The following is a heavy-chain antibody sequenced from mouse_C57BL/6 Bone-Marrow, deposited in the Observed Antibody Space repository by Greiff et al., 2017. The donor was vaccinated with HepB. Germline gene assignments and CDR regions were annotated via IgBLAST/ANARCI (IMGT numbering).Heavy chain of an antibody. CDR1: GYTFTSYW. CDR2: IYPGNSDT. D-gene: IGHD2-4*01. J-gene: IGHJ3*01. CDR3: TDYDYDGPWFAY. V-gene: IGHV1-5*01. Sequence: EVQLQQSGTVLARPGASVKMSCKTSGYTFTSYWMHWVKQRPGQGLEWIGAIYPGNSDTSYNQKFKGKAKLTAVTSASTAYMELSSLTNEDSAVYYCTDYDYDGPWFAYWGQGTLVTVSA.